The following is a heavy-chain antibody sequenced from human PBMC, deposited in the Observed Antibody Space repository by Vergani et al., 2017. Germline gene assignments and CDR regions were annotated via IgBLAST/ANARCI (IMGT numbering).Heavy chain of an antibody. V-gene: IGHV3-9*01. CDR1: GITFWKFG. Sequence: EVQLVESGGGLVQPGGSLTLSCAASGITFWKFGMHWVRQGPGKGLEWVSGISWNSGAVDYADSVRGRFTISRDNAKNSLFLEMNSLRFEDTAVYYCARSRSEYSSSWRRSVWDYWGQGTLVTVSS. CDR2: ISWNSGAV. D-gene: IGHD6-13*01. J-gene: IGHJ4*02. CDR3: ARSRSEYSSSWRRSVWDY.